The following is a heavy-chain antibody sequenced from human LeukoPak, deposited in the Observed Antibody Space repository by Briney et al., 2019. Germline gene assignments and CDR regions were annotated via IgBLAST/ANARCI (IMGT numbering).Heavy chain of an antibody. Sequence: GGSLRLSCVASGFTFGMYWMSWVRQAPGKGLEWVANIKLDGSEKNYVDSVKGRFTISRDNTKNSLYLQMNSLRAEDTAVFYCARDQYDTWSRRGNFDSWGQGTLVIVSS. D-gene: IGHD3-3*01. CDR3: ARDQYDTWSRRGNFDS. V-gene: IGHV3-7*03. J-gene: IGHJ4*02. CDR2: IKLDGSEK. CDR1: GFTFGMYW.